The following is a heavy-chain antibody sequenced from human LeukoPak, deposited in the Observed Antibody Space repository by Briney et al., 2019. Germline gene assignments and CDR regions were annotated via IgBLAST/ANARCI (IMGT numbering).Heavy chain of an antibody. CDR3: ARDGPTAAGEDNLDY. CDR1: GYTFTSYG. J-gene: IGHJ4*02. V-gene: IGHV1-18*01. Sequence: GASVKVSCKASGYTFTSYGISWVRQAPGQGLECLAWISIYTGRTHNAQKFQDRVTMTTDTSTSTAFLELRSLTSDDTARYYCARDGPTAAGEDNLDYWGQGTLVTVSS. CDR2: ISIYTGRT. D-gene: IGHD6-13*01.